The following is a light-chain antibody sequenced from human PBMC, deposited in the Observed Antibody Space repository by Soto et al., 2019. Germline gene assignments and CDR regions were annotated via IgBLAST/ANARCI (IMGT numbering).Light chain of an antibody. CDR2: GNT. CDR3: QSYGGTLSPCV. V-gene: IGLV1-40*01. CDR1: GSNIGATYD. Sequence: QSALTQPPSVSGAPGQTVTISCTGSGSNIGATYDVHLYQQLPGTAPKLLIWGNTNRPPGHPARFSASKSGTPASLAIICLQAEDEADYYCQSYGGTLSPCVFGCATKVTV. J-gene: IGLJ1*01.